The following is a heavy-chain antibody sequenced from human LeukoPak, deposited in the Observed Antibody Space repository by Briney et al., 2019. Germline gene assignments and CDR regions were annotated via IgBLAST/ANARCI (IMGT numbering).Heavy chain of an antibody. D-gene: IGHD3-3*01. CDR1: GFTLSTHE. CDR2: ISSSGSTI. CDR3: ARSFYDFVDN. J-gene: IGHJ4*02. V-gene: IGHV3-48*03. Sequence: PGGSLRLSCVASGFTLSTHEMNWVRQAPGKGLEWISYISSSGSTIFYADSVKGRFTISRDNARNSVFLQMNSLEAEDTAVYYCARSFYDFVDNWGQGTLVTVSP.